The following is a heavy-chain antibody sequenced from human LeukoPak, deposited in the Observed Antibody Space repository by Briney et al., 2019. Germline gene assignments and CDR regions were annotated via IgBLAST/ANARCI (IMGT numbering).Heavy chain of an antibody. CDR2: ISAYNGNT. CDR1: GYTFTSYG. D-gene: IGHD2-2*01. V-gene: IGHV1-18*01. CDR3: ASLGGRDCSSTSCL. J-gene: IGHJ4*02. Sequence: GASVKVSCKASGYTFTSYGISWVRQAPGQGLEWMGWISAYNGNTNYAQKLQGRVTMTTDTSTSTAYMELRSLRSEDTAVYYCASLGGRDCSSTSCLWGQGALVTVSS.